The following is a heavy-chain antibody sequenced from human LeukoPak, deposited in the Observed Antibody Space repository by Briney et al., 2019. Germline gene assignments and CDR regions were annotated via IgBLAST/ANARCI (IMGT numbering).Heavy chain of an antibody. CDR3: ARDHVVVGSTTSFFDY. J-gene: IGHJ4*02. CDR2: IYTNGHT. D-gene: IGHD3-22*01. V-gene: IGHV4-4*07. CDR1: GGSMSNYH. Sequence: SETLSLSCTVSGGSMSNYHWTWIRQPPGEGLEWIGRIYTNGHTNYSPSLRSRVTMSVDTSKNQCSLKVGFVTAADTAVYFCARDHVVVGSTTSFFDYWGQGILVTVSS.